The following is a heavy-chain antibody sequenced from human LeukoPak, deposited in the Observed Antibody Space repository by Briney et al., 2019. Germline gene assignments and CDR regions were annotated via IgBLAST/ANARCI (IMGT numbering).Heavy chain of an antibody. J-gene: IGHJ6*03. D-gene: IGHD2-2*01. Sequence: GGSLRLSCAASGFTFSSYTMNWVRQAPGKGLEWVSSISSSSNYIYYADSVKGRFTISRDNAKNSLYLQMNSLRAEDTAVYYCAREYYCSSTSCYGGDYYYYMDVWGKGTTVTVSS. V-gene: IGHV3-21*01. CDR3: AREYYCSSTSCYGGDYYYYMDV. CDR1: GFTFSSYT. CDR2: ISSSSNYI.